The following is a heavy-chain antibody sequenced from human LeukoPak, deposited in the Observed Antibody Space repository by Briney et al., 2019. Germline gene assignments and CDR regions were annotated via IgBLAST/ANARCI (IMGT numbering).Heavy chain of an antibody. Sequence: GGSLRLSCAASGFTFSSYAMNWVRPAPGKGPEWVSAITGSGAGTYYADSVKGRFTISRDNSKNKLYLQMNSLRAEDTAVYFCAKLDCSGGSCHNLNFWGQGTLVTVSS. J-gene: IGHJ4*02. D-gene: IGHD2-15*01. CDR1: GFTFSSYA. CDR3: AKLDCSGGSCHNLNF. V-gene: IGHV3-23*01. CDR2: ITGSGAGT.